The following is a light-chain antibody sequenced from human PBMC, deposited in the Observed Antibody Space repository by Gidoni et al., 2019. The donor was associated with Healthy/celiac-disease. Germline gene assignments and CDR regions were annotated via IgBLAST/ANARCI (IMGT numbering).Light chain of an antibody. Sequence: YVRPQPPPVSVARGKTARITCGGNNIGNKSVHWYQQRPGQAPVLVVYDDSDRPSGIPERFSGSNSGNTATLTISRVEAGDEADYYCQVWDSSSDHVVFGGGTKLTVL. V-gene: IGLV3-21*03. J-gene: IGLJ2*01. CDR2: DDS. CDR3: QVWDSSSDHVV. CDR1: NIGNKS.